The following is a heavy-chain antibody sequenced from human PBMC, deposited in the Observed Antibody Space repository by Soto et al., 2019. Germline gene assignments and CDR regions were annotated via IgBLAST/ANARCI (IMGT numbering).Heavy chain of an antibody. CDR1: GVTVSSNY. CDR3: ARHGYNYGGGYFDY. J-gene: IGHJ4*02. V-gene: IGHV3-66*04. CDR2: IYSGGST. D-gene: IGHD5-18*01. Sequence: EVQLVESGGGLVQPGGSLRLSCAASGVTVSSNYMSWVRQAPGKGLEWVSVIYSGGSTYYADYVKSRFTISRDNSKNTLYLQMNSLRAEDTAVYYCARHGYNYGGGYFDYWGQGTLVTVSS.